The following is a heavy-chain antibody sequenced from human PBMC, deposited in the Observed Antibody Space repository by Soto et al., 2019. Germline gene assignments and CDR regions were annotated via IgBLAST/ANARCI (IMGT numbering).Heavy chain of an antibody. J-gene: IGHJ4*02. CDR3: ARGLAGPASAYYYDSSGYYTFDY. CDR2: VIPIFGTA. Sequence: QVQLVQSGAEVKKPGSSVKVSCKASGGTFSSYAISWVRQAPGQGLEWMGGVIPIFGTANYAQKFQGRVTITADESTSTAYMELSSLRSEDTAVYYCARGLAGPASAYYYDSSGYYTFDYWGQGTLVTVSS. V-gene: IGHV1-69*01. D-gene: IGHD3-22*01. CDR1: GGTFSSYA.